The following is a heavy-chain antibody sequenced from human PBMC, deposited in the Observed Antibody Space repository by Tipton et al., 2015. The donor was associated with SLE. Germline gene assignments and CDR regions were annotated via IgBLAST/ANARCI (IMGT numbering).Heavy chain of an antibody. CDR3: ARDSSSWGFDY. Sequence: TLSLTCTVSGGSISSGGYFWSWISHHPGTGLEWIGYICYSGCTYYNPSLKSLVTISVDTSKNQFSLKLSSVTAADTAVYYCARDSSSWGFDYWGQGTLVTVSS. J-gene: IGHJ4*02. D-gene: IGHD6-6*01. CDR1: GGSISSGGYF. V-gene: IGHV4-31*01. CDR2: ICYSGCT.